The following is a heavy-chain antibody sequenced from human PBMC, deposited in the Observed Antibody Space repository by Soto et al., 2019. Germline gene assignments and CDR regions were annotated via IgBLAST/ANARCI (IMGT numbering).Heavy chain of an antibody. V-gene: IGHV3-30*18. CDR2: TSYDGNNE. CDR3: AKDKGVFNWATSYFDY. D-gene: IGHD1-1*01. CDR1: GFTFSNYA. Sequence: GSLRLSCAASGFTFSNYAMHWVRQAPGKGLEWVALTSYDGNNEYYTDSVKGRFTISRDNSKNTLFLQMNSPRPEDTAVYYCAKDKGVFNWATSYFDYWGHGALVTVSS. J-gene: IGHJ4*01.